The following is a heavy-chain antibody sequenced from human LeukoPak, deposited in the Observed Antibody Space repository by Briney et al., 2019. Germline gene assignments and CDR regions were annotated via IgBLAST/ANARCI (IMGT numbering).Heavy chain of an antibody. CDR3: AREPRSGNYFDY. Sequence: GGSLRLSCAASGFTFSNYNMNWVRQAPGKGLEWVAVISYDGSNKYYADSVKGRFTISRDNSKNTLYLQMNSLRAEDTAVYYCAREPRSGNYFDYWGQGTLVTVSS. CDR1: GFTFSNYN. V-gene: IGHV3-30*03. D-gene: IGHD1-26*01. J-gene: IGHJ4*02. CDR2: ISYDGSNK.